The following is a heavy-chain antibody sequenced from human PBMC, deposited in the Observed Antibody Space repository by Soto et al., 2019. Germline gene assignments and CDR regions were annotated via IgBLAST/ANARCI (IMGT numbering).Heavy chain of an antibody. CDR2: IYYSGST. D-gene: IGHD3-22*01. CDR3: ARARNPYDYYDSSGYYFAFDY. CDR1: GGSISSYY. V-gene: IGHV4-59*01. J-gene: IGHJ4*02. Sequence: SETLSLTCTVSGGSISSYYWSWIRQPPGKGLEWIGYIYYSGSTNYNPSLKSRVTISVDTSKNQFSLKLSSVTAADTAVYYCARARNPYDYYDSSGYYFAFDYWGQGTLVTVSS.